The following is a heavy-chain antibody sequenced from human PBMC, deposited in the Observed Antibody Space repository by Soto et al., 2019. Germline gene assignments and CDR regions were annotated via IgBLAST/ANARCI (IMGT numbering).Heavy chain of an antibody. V-gene: IGHV4-31*03. CDR3: ARVMSISWYFDL. CDR1: GGSISSGGYY. D-gene: IGHD5-12*01. Sequence: SETLSLTCTVSGGSISSGGYYWSWIRQHPGKGLEWIGYIYYSGSTYYNPSLKSRVTLSVDTSKNQFSLKLSSVTAADTAVYYCARVMSISWYFDLWGRGTLVTVSS. CDR2: IYYSGST. J-gene: IGHJ2*01.